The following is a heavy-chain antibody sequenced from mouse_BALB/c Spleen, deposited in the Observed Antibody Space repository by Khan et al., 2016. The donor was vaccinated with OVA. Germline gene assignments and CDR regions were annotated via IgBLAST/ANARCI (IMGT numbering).Heavy chain of an antibody. CDR3: ARRTTGYTMDY. D-gene: IGHD2-14*01. V-gene: IGHV1-4*01. CDR1: GYTFTSNT. CDR2: INPRSGYT. Sequence: VQLQQSGAELARPGASVRMSCKASGYTFTSNTMHWVKQRPGQGLEWIGYINPRSGYTNYNQNFKDKATLTADKSSSTAYMQLSSLNSEDSAVYYCARRTTGYTMDYWGQGTSVTVSS. J-gene: IGHJ4*01.